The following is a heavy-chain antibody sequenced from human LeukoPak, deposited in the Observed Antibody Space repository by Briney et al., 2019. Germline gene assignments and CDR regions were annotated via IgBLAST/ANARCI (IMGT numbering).Heavy chain of an antibody. CDR1: GFTFSNAW. CDR2: IKSKTDGGTT. V-gene: IGHV3-15*01. Sequence: GGSLRLSCAASGFTFSNAWMSRVRQAPGKGLEWVGHIKSKTDGGTTDYAAPVKGRFTISRDDSKNTLYLQMNSLKTEDTAVYYCTTEMGSYCCYWGQGTLVTVSS. J-gene: IGHJ4*02. D-gene: IGHD1-26*01. CDR3: TTEMGSYCCY.